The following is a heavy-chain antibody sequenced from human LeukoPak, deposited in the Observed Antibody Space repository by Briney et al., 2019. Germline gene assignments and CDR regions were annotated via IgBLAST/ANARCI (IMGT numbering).Heavy chain of an antibody. CDR2: ISGSGGST. Sequence: PGGSPRLSCAASGFTFSSYAMSWVRQAPGKGLEWVSAISGSGGSTYYADSVKGRFTISRDNSKNTLYLQMNSLRAEDTAVYYCAKDIAAAGTSDYGMDVWGQGTTVTVSS. V-gene: IGHV3-23*01. CDR1: GFTFSSYA. J-gene: IGHJ6*02. CDR3: AKDIAAAGTSDYGMDV. D-gene: IGHD6-13*01.